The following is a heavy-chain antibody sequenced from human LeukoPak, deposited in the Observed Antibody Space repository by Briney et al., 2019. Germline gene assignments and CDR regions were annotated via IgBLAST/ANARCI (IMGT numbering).Heavy chain of an antibody. J-gene: IGHJ4*02. V-gene: IGHV3-66*01. CDR1: GFTVSSDY. CDR2: IYSGGCA. CDR3: ARGDLPLGVDY. Sequence: PGGSLRLSCAASGFTVSSDYMSWVRQAPGRGLEWVSIIYSGGCAYYADSVKGRVTISRDNSKNTLYLQMNSLRADDTAVYYCARGDLPLGVDYWGQGTLVTVSS. D-gene: IGHD3-16*01.